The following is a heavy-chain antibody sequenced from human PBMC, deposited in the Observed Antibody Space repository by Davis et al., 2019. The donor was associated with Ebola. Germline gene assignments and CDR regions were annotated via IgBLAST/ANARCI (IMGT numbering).Heavy chain of an antibody. Sequence: GGSLRLSCAASGFTFDDYAMHWVRQAPGKGLEWVSGISWNSGSIGYADSVKGRFTISRDNAKNSLYLQMNSLRAEDTALYYCAKVARPYYYYYYGMDVWGQGTTVTVSS. V-gene: IGHV3-9*01. CDR1: GFTFDDYA. CDR3: AKVARPYYYYYYGMDV. D-gene: IGHD6-6*01. CDR2: ISWNSGSI. J-gene: IGHJ6*02.